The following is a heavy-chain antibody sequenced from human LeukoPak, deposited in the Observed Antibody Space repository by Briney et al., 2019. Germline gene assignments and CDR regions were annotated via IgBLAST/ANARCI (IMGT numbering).Heavy chain of an antibody. D-gene: IGHD3-16*01. Sequence: GEALEISWWGSGFHFTSYWISWGRPGPGKGVEWRGRIDPSGSYTNYSPSFQGHVTISADKSISTAYLQWSSLKASDTAMYYCARHKGANWGQGTLVTVSS. J-gene: IGHJ4*02. V-gene: IGHV5-10-1*01. CDR1: GFHFTSYW. CDR2: IDPSGSYT. CDR3: ARHKGAN.